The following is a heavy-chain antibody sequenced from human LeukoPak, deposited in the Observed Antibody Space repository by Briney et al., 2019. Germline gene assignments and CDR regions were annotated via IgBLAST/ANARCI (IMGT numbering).Heavy chain of an antibody. Sequence: ASVKVSCKASGYTFTSYGISRVRQAPGQGLEWMGWISAYNGNTNYAQKLQGRVTMTTDTSTSTAYMELRSLRSDDTAVYYCSLGYCSSTSCYVFDYWGQGTLVTVSS. D-gene: IGHD2-2*01. V-gene: IGHV1-18*01. CDR1: GYTFTSYG. J-gene: IGHJ4*02. CDR3: SLGYCSSTSCYVFDY. CDR2: ISAYNGNT.